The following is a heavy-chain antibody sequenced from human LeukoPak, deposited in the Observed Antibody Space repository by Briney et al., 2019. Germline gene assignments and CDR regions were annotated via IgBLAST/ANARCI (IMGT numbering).Heavy chain of an antibody. V-gene: IGHV3-23*01. CDR3: SKGRGSTLTNIDF. J-gene: IGHJ4*02. CDR2: VSDSGVNT. CDR1: GFAFSSFA. Sequence: GGSLRLSCAASGFAFSSFAMTWVRQSPGKGLEWVSSVSDSGVNTYYAGSARGRFTVSRDNFKNILYLQMNSLTVEDTAFYYCSKGRGSTLTNIDFWGQGALVTVSS. D-gene: IGHD4-11*01.